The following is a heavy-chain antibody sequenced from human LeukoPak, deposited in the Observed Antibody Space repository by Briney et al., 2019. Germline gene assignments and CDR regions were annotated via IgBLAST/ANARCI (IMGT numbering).Heavy chain of an antibody. CDR2: ITGSGSNT. CDR1: GFIFSNYS. D-gene: IGHD6-13*01. V-gene: IGHV3-23*01. J-gene: IGHJ6*02. CDR3: AKAASSSWPSYYYGMDV. Sequence: GGSLRLSCAASGFIFSNYSMSWVRQAPGKGLEWVSVITGSGSNTYYADSVKGRFTISKDNSKNTVYLQMSSLRVDDTAVYYCAKAASSSWPSYYYGMDVWGQGTTVTVSS.